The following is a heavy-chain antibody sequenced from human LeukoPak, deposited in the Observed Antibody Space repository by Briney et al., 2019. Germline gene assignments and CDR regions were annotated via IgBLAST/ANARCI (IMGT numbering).Heavy chain of an antibody. Sequence: PSETLSLTCTVSGGSISSYYWSWIRQPPGKGLEWIGYIYYCGSTNYNPSLKSRVTISVDTSKNQFSLKLSSVTAADTAVYYCARLWFGELSYFDYWGQGTLVTVSS. J-gene: IGHJ4*02. V-gene: IGHV4-59*08. CDR3: ARLWFGELSYFDY. D-gene: IGHD3-10*01. CDR2: IYYCGST. CDR1: GGSISSYY.